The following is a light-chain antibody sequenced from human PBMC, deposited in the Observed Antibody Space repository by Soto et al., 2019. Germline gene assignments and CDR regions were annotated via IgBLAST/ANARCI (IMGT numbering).Light chain of an antibody. CDR2: GAS. V-gene: IGKV3-20*01. CDR1: QSVSSSY. J-gene: IGKJ1*01. CDR3: QQYNNWPLT. Sequence: IVLTQSPGTLSLSPGERATLSCRASQSVSSSYLACYQQEPGQAPRLLIYGASSRATGIPARFSGSGSGTDFTLTISSLQSEDFAVYYCQQYNNWPLTFGQGTKVDI.